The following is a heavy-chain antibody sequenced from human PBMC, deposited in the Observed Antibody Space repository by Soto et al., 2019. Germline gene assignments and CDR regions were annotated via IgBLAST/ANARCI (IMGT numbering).Heavy chain of an antibody. CDR3: ARVAGGSGWYYVDY. D-gene: IGHD6-19*01. CDR1: GFTFSSYW. J-gene: IGHJ4*02. V-gene: IGHV3-7*03. CDR2: IKQDGSEK. Sequence: GGSLRLSCAASGFTFSSYWMSWVRQAPGKGLEWVANIKQDGSEKYYVDSVKGRFTISRDNAKNSLYLQMNSLRAEDTAVYYCARVAGGSGWYYVDYWGQGTLVTVSS.